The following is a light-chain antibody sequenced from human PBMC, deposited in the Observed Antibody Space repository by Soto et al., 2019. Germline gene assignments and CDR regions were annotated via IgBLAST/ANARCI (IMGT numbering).Light chain of an antibody. V-gene: IGLV2-8*01. CDR2: DIN. CDR1: GSDIGGYTF. J-gene: IGLJ1*01. Sequence: QSALTQPPSASGAPGQSVAISCTGTGSDIGGYTFVSWYQQHPGTAPKLLIYDINKRPSGVPDRFSGSKSGTTASLTVSGLQDEDAADYYCSAHGGPSPYVFGTGTKLTVL. CDR3: SAHGGPSPYV.